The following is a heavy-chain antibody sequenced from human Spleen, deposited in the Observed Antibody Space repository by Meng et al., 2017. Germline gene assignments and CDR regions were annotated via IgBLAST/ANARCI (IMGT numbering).Heavy chain of an antibody. CDR2: IYYSGAT. CDR3: ARRVHDGRHYHYFDY. CDR1: GGSIRSTSNY. V-gene: IGHV4-39*01. D-gene: IGHD3-16*01. Sequence: QVQLQESGPGLVKPSETLSLTCTGSGGSIRSTSNYWDWVRQPPGTRLEWIGSIYYSGATYYNPSLKSRVTMSVDTSKNQFSLRLSSVTAADTAVYFCARRVHDGRHYHYFDYWGQGALVTVSS. J-gene: IGHJ4*02.